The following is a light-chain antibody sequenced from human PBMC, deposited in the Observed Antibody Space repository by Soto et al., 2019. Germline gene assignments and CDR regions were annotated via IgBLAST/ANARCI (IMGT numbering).Light chain of an antibody. Sequence: QSVLTQPPSVSEAPRQRVTISCSGSSSNIGNNAVNWYQQLPGEAPKLLMFYDNLLPSGVSDRFSGSKSGTSASLAISGLQSEDAADYYCAAWDDRLNGYVFGTGTKVTV. J-gene: IGLJ1*01. CDR1: SSNIGNNA. CDR3: AAWDDRLNGYV. CDR2: YDN. V-gene: IGLV1-36*01.